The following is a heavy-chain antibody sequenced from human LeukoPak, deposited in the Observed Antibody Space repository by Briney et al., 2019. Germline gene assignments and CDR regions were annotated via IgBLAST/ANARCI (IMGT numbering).Heavy chain of an antibody. CDR1: GGSISSGGYS. Sequence: PSETLSLTCAVSGGSISSGGYSWSWIRQPPGEGLEWIGYIYHSGSTYYNPSLKSRVTISVDRSKNQFSLKLSSVTAADTAVYYCARGGEYLSFWDYWGQGTLVTVSS. D-gene: IGHD3-3*02. J-gene: IGHJ4*02. CDR2: IYHSGST. V-gene: IGHV4-30-2*01. CDR3: ARGGEYLSFWDY.